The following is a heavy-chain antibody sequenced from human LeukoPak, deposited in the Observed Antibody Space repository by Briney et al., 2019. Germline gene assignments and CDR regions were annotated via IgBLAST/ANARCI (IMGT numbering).Heavy chain of an antibody. D-gene: IGHD3-10*01. CDR2: INPNSGGT. Sequence: ASVKVSCKASGHTFTGYYMHWVRQAPGQGLEWMGRINPNSGGTNYAQKFQGRVTMTRDTSISTAYMELSRLRSDDTAVYYCAKPNVLLWFGQEDAFDIWGQGTMVTVSS. CDR1: GHTFTGYY. CDR3: AKPNVLLWFGQEDAFDI. J-gene: IGHJ3*02. V-gene: IGHV1-2*06.